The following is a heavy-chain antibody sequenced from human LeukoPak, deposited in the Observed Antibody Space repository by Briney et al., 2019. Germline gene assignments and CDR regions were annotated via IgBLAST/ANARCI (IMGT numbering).Heavy chain of an antibody. CDR2: MNHNSGNT. V-gene: IGHV1-8*01. D-gene: IGHD2-2*01. J-gene: IGHJ4*02. CDR3: ARGPRYCSSTSCPLGY. CDR1: GYTFTSYD. Sequence: GASVKVSCKASGYTFTSYDINWVRQATGQGLEWMGWMNHNSGNTVYAQKFQGRVTMTRNTSISTAYMELGSLRSEDTAVYYCARGPRYCSSTSCPLGYWGQGTLVTVSS.